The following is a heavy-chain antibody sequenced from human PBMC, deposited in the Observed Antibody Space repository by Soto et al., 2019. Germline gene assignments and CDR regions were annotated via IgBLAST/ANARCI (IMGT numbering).Heavy chain of an antibody. J-gene: IGHJ4*02. D-gene: IGHD2-8*02. CDR1: GYTFTGHY. V-gene: IGHV1-2*02. CDR3: AGSTILETGSAPFDY. CDR2: INPKNGDT. Sequence: QVQLVQSGAEGKKPGASVKVSCKASGYTFTGHYMHWVRQAPGQGPEWMGWINPKNGDTIYAPKFQGRVTMTRDTSISTAYMELSSLRSDDTAVYFCAGSTILETGSAPFDYWGQGTLVTVSS.